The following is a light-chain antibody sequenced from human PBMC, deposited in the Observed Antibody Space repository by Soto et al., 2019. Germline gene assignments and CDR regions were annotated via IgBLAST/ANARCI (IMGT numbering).Light chain of an antibody. CDR2: GAS. Sequence: EIVLTQSPGTLSLSPGGRASLSCSASQSVSNNYLAWYQQKPGQAPRLPIYGASSRATGIPDRFSGSGSGTDFILTISRLESEDFAVYYCQQYGSFPVTFGQGTKVDI. CDR3: QQYGSFPVT. CDR1: QSVSNNY. J-gene: IGKJ1*01. V-gene: IGKV3-20*01.